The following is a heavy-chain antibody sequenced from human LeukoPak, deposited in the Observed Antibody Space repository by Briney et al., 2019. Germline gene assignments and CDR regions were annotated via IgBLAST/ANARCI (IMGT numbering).Heavy chain of an antibody. CDR3: ARALYDSSGYEDYFDY. Sequence: SETLSLTCTVSGYSISSGYYWGWIRQPPGKGLEWIGSIYHSGSTYYNPSLKSRVTISVDTSKNQFSLKLSSVTAADTAVYYCARALYDSSGYEDYFDYWGQGTLVTVSS. CDR2: IYHSGST. CDR1: GYSISSGYY. V-gene: IGHV4-38-2*02. D-gene: IGHD3-22*01. J-gene: IGHJ4*02.